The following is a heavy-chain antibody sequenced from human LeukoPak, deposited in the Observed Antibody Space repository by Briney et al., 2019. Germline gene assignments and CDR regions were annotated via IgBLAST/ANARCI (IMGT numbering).Heavy chain of an antibody. V-gene: IGHV4-34*01. J-gene: IGHJ4*02. CDR1: VGSFSGYY. CDR3: ARGTTVASYDY. D-gene: IGHD4-23*01. CDR2: NNHSGST. Sequence: SETLSLTCAVYVGSFSGYYWSWIRQPPGKGVEWIGENNHSGSTNYNPSLKSRVTISVDTSKNQFSLKLRSVAAADLAVYYCARGTTVASYDYWGQGTLVTVSS.